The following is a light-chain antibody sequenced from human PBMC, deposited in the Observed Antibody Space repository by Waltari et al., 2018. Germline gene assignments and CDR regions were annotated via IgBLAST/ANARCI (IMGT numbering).Light chain of an antibody. J-gene: IGKJ2*01. V-gene: IGKV3-15*01. CDR1: QSVSSN. CDR2: GAS. CDR3: QQYNNWPYT. Sequence: EIVMTQSPATLSVSPGERATLSCRASQSVSSNLAWYQQKPGQAPRLLIYGASPRATVIPARFSGSGSGTEFTLTISSMQSEDFAVYYCQQYNNWPYTFGQGTKLEIK.